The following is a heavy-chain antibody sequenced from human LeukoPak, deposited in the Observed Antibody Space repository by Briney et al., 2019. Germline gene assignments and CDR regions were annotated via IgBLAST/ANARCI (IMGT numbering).Heavy chain of an antibody. V-gene: IGHV4-39*07. CDR3: ARLYYDILSSYYYFDY. D-gene: IGHD3-9*01. J-gene: IGHJ4*02. CDR2: IYTSGRT. Sequence: SETLSLTCTVSGGSISSSSYYWGWIRQPPGKGLEWIGRIYTSGRTNYNPSLRSRVTISVDTSKNLFSLNLTSVTAADTAVYYCARLYYDILSSYYYFDYWGQGTLVTVSS. CDR1: GGSISSSSYY.